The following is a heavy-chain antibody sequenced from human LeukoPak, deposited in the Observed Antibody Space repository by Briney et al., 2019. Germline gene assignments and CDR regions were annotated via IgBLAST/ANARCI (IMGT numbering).Heavy chain of an antibody. J-gene: IGHJ4*02. CDR2: VPWDDDN. CDR3: TRGSLEGGFDF. D-gene: IGHD2-15*01. CDR1: GCSLSTGGVG. V-gene: IGHV2-5*02. Sequence: SGPTLVNPTQTLTLTSTFSGCSLSTGGVGVGWIRKPPGKTLEWLALVPWDDDNRYNPSLRSRLTITKDTSRSQVVLTMSNMDSVDTATYFCTRGSLEGGFDFWGQGALVTVSS.